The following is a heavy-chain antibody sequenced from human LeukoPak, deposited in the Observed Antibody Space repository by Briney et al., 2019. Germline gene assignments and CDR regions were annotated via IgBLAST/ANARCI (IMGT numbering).Heavy chain of an antibody. CDR2: IIPISGTA. J-gene: IGHJ4*02. CDR1: EATFGSYV. Sequence: GSSVKVSCKASEATFGSYVISWVRQPPEQGLEWMGRIIPISGTANYAQRFQGRVTITTDEATSTAYMELSSLRSEETAVYYGARVVLQWLVFDYWGQGTLVTVSS. CDR3: ARVVLQWLVFDY. D-gene: IGHD6-19*01. V-gene: IGHV1-69*05.